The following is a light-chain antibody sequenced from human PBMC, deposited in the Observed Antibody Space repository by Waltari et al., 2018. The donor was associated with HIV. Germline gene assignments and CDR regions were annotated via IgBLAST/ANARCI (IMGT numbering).Light chain of an antibody. CDR2: WAS. CDR3: HKYYTTPWT. CDR1: QSVLFIFNIKNY. J-gene: IGKJ1*01. V-gene: IGKV4-1*01. Sequence: DIVLTQSPDSLAVSLGVLATITCKASQSVLFIFNIKNYSSWYQQRPGQPPKLLIYWASTRESGVPDRFSGSASGTEFTLTISGLQAEDVAVYYCHKYYTTPWTFGQGTKVEIK.